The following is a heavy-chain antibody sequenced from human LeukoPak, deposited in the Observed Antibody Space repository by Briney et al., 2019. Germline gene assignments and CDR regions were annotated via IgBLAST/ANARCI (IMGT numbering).Heavy chain of an antibody. CDR3: AKYVVAATTFFDS. CDR2: ISYDGSNK. Sequence: GGSLRLSCAASGFTFSSYAMHWVRQAPGKGLEWVAVISYDGSNKYYADSVKGRFTISRDNSKNTLYLQMNSPRAEDTAVYYCAKYVVAATTFFDSWGQGTLVTVSS. V-gene: IGHV3-30-3*02. J-gene: IGHJ4*02. CDR1: GFTFSSYA. D-gene: IGHD1-26*01.